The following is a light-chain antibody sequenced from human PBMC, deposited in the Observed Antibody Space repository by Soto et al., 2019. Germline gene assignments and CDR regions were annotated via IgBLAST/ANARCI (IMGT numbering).Light chain of an antibody. CDR2: WAT. CDR1: QSLLYSSTNKNY. Sequence: DIVMTQSPDFLGVSLGERATINCKSSQSLLYSSTNKNYLVWYQQKPGQPPKVLIHWATTRESGVPDRFSGSGSGTDFSLTISSLHPEDVALYYCQQYYSTPPTFGQGTPLEIK. J-gene: IGKJ5*01. V-gene: IGKV4-1*01. CDR3: QQYYSTPPT.